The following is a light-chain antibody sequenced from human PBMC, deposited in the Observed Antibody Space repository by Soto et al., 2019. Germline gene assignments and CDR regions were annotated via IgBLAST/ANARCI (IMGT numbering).Light chain of an antibody. V-gene: IGKV3-20*01. CDR1: QSVSSSF. CDR2: GVS. J-gene: IGKJ4*01. Sequence: EIVLTQSPGTLSLSPGERATLSCRASQSVSSSFLAWYQQKPGQAPRLLIYGVSSRPTGIPDRFSGSGSGTDFTLTISRLEPEDFAVYYCQQYGSSPPLTFGGGTNVEIK. CDR3: QQYGSSPPLT.